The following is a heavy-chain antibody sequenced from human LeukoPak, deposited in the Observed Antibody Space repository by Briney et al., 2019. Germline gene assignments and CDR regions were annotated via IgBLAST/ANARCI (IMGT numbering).Heavy chain of an antibody. V-gene: IGHV1-2*02. J-gene: IGHJ5*02. CDR1: GYTFTGYY. D-gene: IGHD6-19*01. CDR3: ATGRQWLVGGDWFDP. CDR2: INPNSGGT. Sequence: ASAKVSCKASGYTFTGYYMHWVRQAPGQGLEWMGWINPNSGGTDYAQKFQGRITMTRDTSISTTYMELSRLISDDTAMYYCATGRQWLVGGDWFDPWGQGTLVTVSS.